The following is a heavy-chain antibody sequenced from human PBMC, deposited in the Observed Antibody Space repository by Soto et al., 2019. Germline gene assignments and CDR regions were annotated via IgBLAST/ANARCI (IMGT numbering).Heavy chain of an antibody. J-gene: IGHJ5*02. CDR1: TESLRGYY. V-gene: IGHV4-34*01. CDR3: ARGLFSSGWYSYFDP. CDR2: ISQSGFT. Sequence: SETLSLTCAVSTESLRGYYWTWIRQSPGKGLEWIGEISQSGFTNYNPSLESRVTLSVDTSKSEFSLHLTSMTAADTALYYCARGLFSSGWYSYFDPWGQGTPVTSPQ. D-gene: IGHD6-19*01.